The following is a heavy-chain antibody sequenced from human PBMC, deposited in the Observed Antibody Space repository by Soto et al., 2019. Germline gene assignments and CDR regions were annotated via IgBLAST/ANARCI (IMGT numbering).Heavy chain of an antibody. J-gene: IGHJ4*02. CDR1: GFTFSSYW. D-gene: IGHD7-27*01. CDR2: INSDGSST. V-gene: IGHV3-74*01. CDR3: ARARINWAFDY. Sequence: GSLRLSCAASGFTFSSYWMHWVRQAPGKGLVWVSRINSDGSSTSYADSVKGRFTISRDNAKNTLYLQMNSLRAEDTAVYYCARARINWAFDYWGQGTLVTVSS.